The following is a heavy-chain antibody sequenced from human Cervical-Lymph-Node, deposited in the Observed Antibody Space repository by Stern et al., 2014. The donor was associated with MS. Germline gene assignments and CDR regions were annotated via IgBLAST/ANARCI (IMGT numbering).Heavy chain of an antibody. CDR3: ANRNNGCPHS. V-gene: IGHV3-7*01. CDR1: GFTFSNYW. J-gene: IGHJ4*02. D-gene: IGHD1/OR15-1a*01. CDR2: IKQDGSET. Sequence: EVQLVQSGGGLVQQGGSLRLSCAASGFTFSNYWMTWVRQAPGKGLEWVANIKQDGSETCYVDSVKGRFTISRDNAKNSLYLQMDSLRAEDTAVYYCANRNNGCPHSWGQGTLVTVSS.